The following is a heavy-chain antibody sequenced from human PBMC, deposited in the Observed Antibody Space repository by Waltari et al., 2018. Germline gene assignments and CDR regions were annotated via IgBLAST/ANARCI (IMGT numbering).Heavy chain of an antibody. Sequence: QVQLQESGPGLVKPSQTLSLTCTVSGGSISSGGYYWSWIRQHPGKGLEWIGYIYYSGSNYYSPSLKSRVTISVDTSKNQFSLKLSSVTAADTAVYYCARDPDSSSSDYYGMDVWGQGTTVTVSS. CDR2: IYYSGSN. D-gene: IGHD6-13*01. J-gene: IGHJ6*02. CDR1: GGSISSGGYY. CDR3: ARDPDSSSSDYYGMDV. V-gene: IGHV4-31*03.